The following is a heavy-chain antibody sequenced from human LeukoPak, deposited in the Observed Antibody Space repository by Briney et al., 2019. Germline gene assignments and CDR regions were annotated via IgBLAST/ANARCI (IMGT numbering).Heavy chain of an antibody. Sequence: PSETLSLTCTVSGGSISSGSYYWAWIRQPAGKGLEWIVRIYTSGRTYYNPSLKSRVTISVATSKNQFSLKLSSVTAADTAVYYCAGNYYGSGSYYSEDRYWGQGTLVTVSS. V-gene: IGHV4-61*02. J-gene: IGHJ4*02. CDR2: IYTSGRT. CDR1: GGSISSGSYY. D-gene: IGHD3-10*01. CDR3: AGNYYGSGSYYSEDRY.